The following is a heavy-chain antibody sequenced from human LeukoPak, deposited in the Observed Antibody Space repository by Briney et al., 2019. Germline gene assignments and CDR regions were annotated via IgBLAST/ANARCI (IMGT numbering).Heavy chain of an antibody. Sequence: PGGSLRLSCAASGFTFSSYGMHWVRQAPGKGLEGVSFIRYDGSNEYYADSVRGRLTISRDNSKNTLFLQMNSLRAEDTAVYYCARRAGIYSHPYDYWGQGTLVTVSS. D-gene: IGHD1-14*01. CDR2: IRYDGSNE. CDR3: ARRAGIYSHPYDY. J-gene: IGHJ4*02. V-gene: IGHV3-30*02. CDR1: GFTFSSYG.